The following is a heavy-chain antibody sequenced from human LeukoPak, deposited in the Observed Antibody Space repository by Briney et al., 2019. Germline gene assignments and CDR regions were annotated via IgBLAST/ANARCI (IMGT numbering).Heavy chain of an antibody. CDR3: AGGRGAAAGTFDY. J-gene: IGHJ4*02. CDR2: ISSSSSTI. CDR1: GFTFSSYS. Sequence: HPGGSLRLSCAASGFTFSSYSMNWVRQAPGKGLEWVSYISSSSSTIYYADSVKGRFTISRDNSKNTLYLQMNSLRAEDTAVYYCAGGRGAAAGTFDYWGQGTLVTVSS. V-gene: IGHV3-48*01. D-gene: IGHD6-13*01.